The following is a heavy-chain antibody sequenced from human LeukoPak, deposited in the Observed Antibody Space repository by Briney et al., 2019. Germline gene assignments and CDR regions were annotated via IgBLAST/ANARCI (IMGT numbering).Heavy chain of an antibody. V-gene: IGHV3-15*01. Sequence: GGSLRLSCAASGFTFSNAWMSWVRQAPGKGLEWVGRIKSKTDGGTTDYAAPVKGRFTISRDDSKNTLYLQLNSLKTEDTAVYYCTEGGNSHGLDYWGQGTLVTVSS. CDR2: IKSKTDGGTT. CDR1: GFTFSNAW. D-gene: IGHD5-18*01. CDR3: TEGGNSHGLDY. J-gene: IGHJ4*02.